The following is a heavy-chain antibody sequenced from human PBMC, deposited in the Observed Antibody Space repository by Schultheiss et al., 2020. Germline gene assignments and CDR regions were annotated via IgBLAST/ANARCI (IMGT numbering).Heavy chain of an antibody. D-gene: IGHD3-16*01. V-gene: IGHV3-23*01. CDR3: ARRAGVAIGDDAFDI. CDR2: ITGSGGST. CDR1: GFTFRSYA. Sequence: GGSLRLSCAASGFTFRSYAMSWVRQAPGKGLEWVSVITGSGGSTYYADSVKGRFTISRDNAKNSLYLQMNSLRAEDTAVYYCARRAGVAIGDDAFDIWGQGTMVTVSS. J-gene: IGHJ3*02.